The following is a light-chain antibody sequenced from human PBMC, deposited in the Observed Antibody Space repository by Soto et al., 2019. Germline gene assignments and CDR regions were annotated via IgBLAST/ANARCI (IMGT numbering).Light chain of an antibody. CDR2: GAS. CDR3: QQYGISPYT. CDR1: QSVSSSY. V-gene: IGKV3-20*01. Sequence: EIVLTQSPGTLSLSPGERATLSCRASQSVSSSYLAWYQQKPGQAPRLLIYGASNWATGLPDRFSGSGYGKDFTLTISRLEPEDFAVYYCQQYGISPYTFGPGTKLEIK. J-gene: IGKJ2*01.